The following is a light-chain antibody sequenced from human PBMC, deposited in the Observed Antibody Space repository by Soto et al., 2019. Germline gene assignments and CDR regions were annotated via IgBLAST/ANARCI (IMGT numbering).Light chain of an antibody. Sequence: QSALTQPASVSGSPGQSITISCTGTSSDVGNYNLVSWYQQHPGKAPKLMIYEGSKRPLGVSNRFSGSKSGNTASLTISGLQAEDEADYYCCSYAGSNTWVFGGGTKLTVL. CDR1: SSDVGNYNL. V-gene: IGLV2-23*01. CDR3: CSYAGSNTWV. J-gene: IGLJ3*02. CDR2: EGS.